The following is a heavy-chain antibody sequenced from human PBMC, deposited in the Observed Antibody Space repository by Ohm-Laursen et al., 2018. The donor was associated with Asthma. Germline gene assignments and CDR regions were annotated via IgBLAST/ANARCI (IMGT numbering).Heavy chain of an antibody. CDR3: ARKRLWDLPDWYFDL. CDR1: GYTFSRYS. CDR2: ISTASTFI. Sequence: SLRLSCAASGYTFSRYSIHWVRQVPGKGLEWVASISTASTFIYYADSVRGRFAISRDNSKNTLYLQMDSLRGEDTAVYYCARKRLWDLPDWYFDLWGRGTLVSVSS. D-gene: IGHD1-26*01. V-gene: IGHV3-21*04. J-gene: IGHJ2*01.